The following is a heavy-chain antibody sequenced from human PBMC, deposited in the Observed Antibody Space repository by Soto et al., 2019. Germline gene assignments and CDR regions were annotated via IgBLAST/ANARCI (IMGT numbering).Heavy chain of an antibody. CDR2: LSAYHGHT. CDR1: GYTFTSYG. V-gene: IGHV1-18*01. CDR3: AREIPPAGYNAFDI. D-gene: IGHD5-12*01. Sequence: QVQLVQSGAEMKKPGASVKVYCKASGYTFTSYGIGWVRQAPGQGLEWMGWLSAYHGHTNYAQKLQGRVTMPTDTTTSTAYIEPKSLRSEDTAAYYCAREIPPAGYNAFDICGQVTMGTVAA. J-gene: IGHJ3*02.